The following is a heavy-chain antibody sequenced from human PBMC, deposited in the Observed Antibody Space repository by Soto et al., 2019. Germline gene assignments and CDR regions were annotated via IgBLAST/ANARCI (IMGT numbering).Heavy chain of an antibody. CDR1: GGTFSSYA. D-gene: IGHD6-6*01. J-gene: IGHJ4*02. CDR2: ITPIFDTA. CDR3: ARALSIAAYYFDY. V-gene: IGHV1-69*13. Sequence: SVKVSCNASGGTFSSYAISWVRHARGQWLDWMGVITPIFDTANYEHKFQRRVTITSDESPSTAYIELSSLRSEHSAVYYCARALSIAAYYFDYCGQVSLFTVS.